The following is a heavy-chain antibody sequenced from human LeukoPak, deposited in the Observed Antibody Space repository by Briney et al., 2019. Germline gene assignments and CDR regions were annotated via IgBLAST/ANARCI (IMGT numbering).Heavy chain of an antibody. CDR2: IRYDGSHK. J-gene: IGHJ4*02. V-gene: IGHV3-30*02. D-gene: IGHD1-26*01. Sequence: GGSLRLSCAASGFSYSSYGMHRVRQAPGKGLEWVAFIRYDGSHKKYADSLKGRFTISRDNSKNTLYLQMNSLRAEDTTVYYCAKADSGSYYGLGDYFAYWGQGTLVTVSS. CDR1: GFSYSSYG. CDR3: AKADSGSYYGLGDYFAY.